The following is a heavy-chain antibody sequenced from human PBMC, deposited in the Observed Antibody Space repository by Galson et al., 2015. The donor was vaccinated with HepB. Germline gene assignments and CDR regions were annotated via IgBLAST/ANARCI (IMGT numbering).Heavy chain of an antibody. Sequence: LRLSCAASGFVFSAYSMTWVRQAPGKGLEWVSYIYRNGLTIYYADSVKGRFTISGDNAKNSLYLQMNSLRAEDTAVYYCARDSGITGADDYWGQGTLVTVSS. CDR3: ARDSGITGADDY. D-gene: IGHD1-14*01. CDR1: GFVFSAYS. J-gene: IGHJ4*02. CDR2: IYRNGLTI. V-gene: IGHV3-48*01.